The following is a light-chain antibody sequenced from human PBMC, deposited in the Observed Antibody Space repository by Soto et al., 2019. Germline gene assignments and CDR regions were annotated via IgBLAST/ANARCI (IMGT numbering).Light chain of an antibody. CDR1: SSDVGAYNY. CDR3: CSYADNYSYV. V-gene: IGLV2-11*01. CDR2: DVS. J-gene: IGLJ1*01. Sequence: ALTQPRSVSGSPGQPVTISCTGTSSDVGAYNYVSWYQQHPGKAPKLMTYDVSKRPSGVPDRFSGSKSGNTASLTISGLQAEDEADYYCCSYADNYSYVFGTGTKVTVL.